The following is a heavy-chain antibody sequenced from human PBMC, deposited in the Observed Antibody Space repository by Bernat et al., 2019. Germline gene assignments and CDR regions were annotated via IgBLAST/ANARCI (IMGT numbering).Heavy chain of an antibody. V-gene: IGHV3-48*03. CDR1: GFSFSTFE. J-gene: IGHJ4*02. CDR3: VGGGLRFLDY. CDR2: IHGSGRPT. D-gene: IGHD3-3*01. Sequence: DVQLVESGGGLVQPGGSLRLSCAASGFSFSTFEMNWVRQAPGKGLEWLSYIHGSGRPTYYADSVKGRLTISRDNAEKSLYLEMNSLRVEDTAIYYCVGGGLRFLDYWGRGTLVTVSS.